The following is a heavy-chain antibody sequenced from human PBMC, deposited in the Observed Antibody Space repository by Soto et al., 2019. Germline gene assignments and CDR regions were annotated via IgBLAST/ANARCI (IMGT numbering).Heavy chain of an antibody. Sequence: PSETLSLTCPVSGGSISSYYWSWIRQPPGKGLEWIGYIYYSGSTNYNPSLKSRVTISVDTSKNQFSLKLSSVTAADTAVYYCARLGPGYWFDPWGQGTLVTVSS. J-gene: IGHJ5*02. CDR3: ARLGPGYWFDP. V-gene: IGHV4-59*08. CDR1: GGSISSYY. CDR2: IYYSGST.